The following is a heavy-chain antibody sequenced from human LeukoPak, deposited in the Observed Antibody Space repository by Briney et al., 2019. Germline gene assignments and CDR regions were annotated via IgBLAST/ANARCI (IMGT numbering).Heavy chain of an antibody. V-gene: IGHV3-23*01. Sequence: GGSLRLSCAASGFTFSTYAVNWVRQAPGKGLEGVSSITGSTGSTYYADSVKGRFTISRDNSKNTLYLQMNSLRAEDTAVYYCAKRYSGSSGLYNFDYWGQGTLVTVSS. J-gene: IGHJ4*02. D-gene: IGHD1-26*01. CDR1: GFTFSTYA. CDR3: AKRYSGSSGLYNFDY. CDR2: ITGSTGST.